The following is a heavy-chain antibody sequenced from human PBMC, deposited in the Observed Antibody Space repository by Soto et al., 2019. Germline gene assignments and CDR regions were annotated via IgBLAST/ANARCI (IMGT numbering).Heavy chain of an antibody. CDR1: GGTLSDHG. Sequence: QVQLEQSGAEVKKPGSSVKVSCKASGGTLSDHGVAWLRQAPGQGLEWMGGTIPVFNTAKYEQKFQGRVTVTADKFTSIAYMELSSMRSEDTAFYFSAPVVYGSGHYYTGPSAVDIWGPGTMVIVPS. J-gene: IGHJ3*02. CDR3: APVVYGSGHYYTGPSAVDI. D-gene: IGHD3-10*01. V-gene: IGHV1-69*06. CDR2: TIPVFNTA.